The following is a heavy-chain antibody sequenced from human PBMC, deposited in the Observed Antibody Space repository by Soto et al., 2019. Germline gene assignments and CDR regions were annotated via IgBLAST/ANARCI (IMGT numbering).Heavy chain of an antibody. J-gene: IGHJ3*02. CDR1: GGSISSYY. D-gene: IGHD3-10*01. V-gene: IGHV4-59*08. CDR2: IYYSGST. Sequence: QVQLQESGPGLVKPSETLSLTCTVSGGSISSYYWSWIRQPPGKGLEWIGYIYYSGSTNYNPSLKSRVTISVDTSKNQFSLKLSSVTAADTAVYYCARHGPLFWFGERHDAFDIWGQGTMVTVSS. CDR3: ARHGPLFWFGERHDAFDI.